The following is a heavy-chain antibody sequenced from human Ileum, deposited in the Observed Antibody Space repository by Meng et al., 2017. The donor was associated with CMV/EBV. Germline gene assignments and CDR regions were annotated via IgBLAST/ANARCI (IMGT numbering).Heavy chain of an antibody. J-gene: IGHJ4*02. CDR2: IYYSGST. Sequence: VQLYEPGPRLVKASQILSLTVTGCGDSISSGHYYWHWTRQPPGRGLEWIGYIYYSGSTYFNPSLKSRVTISVDTSKNQFPLKLNSVTAADTAVYYCARQEELWGYFDYWGQGTLVTVSS. CDR1: GDSISSGHYY. CDR3: ARQEELWGYFDY. V-gene: IGHV4-30-4*08. D-gene: IGHD1-7*01.